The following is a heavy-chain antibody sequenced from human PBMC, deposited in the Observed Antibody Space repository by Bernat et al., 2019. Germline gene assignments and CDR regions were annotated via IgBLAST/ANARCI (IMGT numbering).Heavy chain of an antibody. Sequence: EVQLLESGGGLVQPGGSLRLSCAASGFTFSSFALSWVRQAPGKGLEWVSGISGSGGGTYYVDRVKSRFTISRDNSNNMLYLQMNSLRAEDTATYYCARDRGPARTVRGVMIAPGDYWGQGTLVTVSS. V-gene: IGHV3-23*01. CDR3: ARDRGPARTVRGVMIAPGDY. CDR1: GFTFSSFA. D-gene: IGHD3-10*01. J-gene: IGHJ4*02. CDR2: ISGSGGGT.